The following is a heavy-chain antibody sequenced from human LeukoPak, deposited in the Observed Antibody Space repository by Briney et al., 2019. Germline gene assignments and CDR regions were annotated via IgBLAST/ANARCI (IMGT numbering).Heavy chain of an antibody. V-gene: IGHV4-61*08. CDR2: IYYSGST. Sequence: PSQTLSLTCTVSGGSISSGDYYWSWIRQPPGKGLEWIGYIYYSGSTNYNPSLKSRVTISVDTSKNQFSLKLSSVTAADTAVYYCARDHLWGAYGRYFTYGMDVWGQGTTVTVSS. D-gene: IGHD3-9*01. J-gene: IGHJ6*02. CDR3: ARDHLWGAYGRYFTYGMDV. CDR1: GGSISSGDYY.